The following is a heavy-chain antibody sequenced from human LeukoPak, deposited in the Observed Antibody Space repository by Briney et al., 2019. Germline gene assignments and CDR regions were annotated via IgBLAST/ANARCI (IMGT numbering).Heavy chain of an antibody. J-gene: IGHJ6*03. D-gene: IGHD5-18*01. CDR1: GGSISSYY. CDR2: IYTSGST. CDR3: AYSYGYYYYYYMDV. V-gene: IGHV4-4*09. Sequence: SETLSLTCTVSGGSISSYYWSWIRQPPGKGLEWIGYIYTSGSTNYNPSLKSRVTISVDTSKNQFSLKLSSVTAADTAVYYCAYSYGYYYYYYMDVWGKGTTVTASS.